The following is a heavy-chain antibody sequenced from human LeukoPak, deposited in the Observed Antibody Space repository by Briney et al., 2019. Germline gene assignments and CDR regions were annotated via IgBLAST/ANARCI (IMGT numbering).Heavy chain of an antibody. CDR2: MYPGDSDT. V-gene: IGHV5-51*01. Sequence: GESLKISCKGSGYIFTNYWIGWVRQMPGKGLEWMGVMYPGDSDTRYSPSFQGHVTISADKSTTTAYLQWSSLKASDSAIYYCATHTSGWYGGFDQWGQGTLVTVSS. J-gene: IGHJ4*02. CDR1: GYIFTNYW. D-gene: IGHD6-19*01. CDR3: ATHTSGWYGGFDQ.